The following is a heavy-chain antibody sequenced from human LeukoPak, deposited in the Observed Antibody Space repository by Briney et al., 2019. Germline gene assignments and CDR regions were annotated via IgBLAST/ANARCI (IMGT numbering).Heavy chain of an antibody. Sequence: SETLSLTCTVSGGSISTSSFYWGWIRQPPGKGLEWIGSIHYSGGTYYNPSLKSGVTISVDTSKNQLSLKVSSVTAADTAVYYCARYSGYATYWGQGTLVTVSS. D-gene: IGHD5-12*01. V-gene: IGHV4-39*01. CDR3: ARYSGYATY. CDR2: IHYSGGT. CDR1: GGSISTSSFY. J-gene: IGHJ4*02.